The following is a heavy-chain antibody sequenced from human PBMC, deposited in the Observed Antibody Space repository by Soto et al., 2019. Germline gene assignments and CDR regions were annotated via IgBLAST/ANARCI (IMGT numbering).Heavy chain of an antibody. CDR2: IHHSGSP. CDR3: SRVTFGGGIIPFDL. J-gene: IGHJ4*02. Sequence: QVQLQESGPGLVRPSETLSLTCTVSGVSLTTTSWWTWVRQPPGKGLEWIGGIHHSGSPNYSPPLKNLVIISIYKSNNQFSLRFTSVTAADTAIYYCSRVTFGGGIIPFDLWGQGTLVTVAS. D-gene: IGHD3-16*01. CDR1: GVSLTTTSW. V-gene: IGHV4-4*02.